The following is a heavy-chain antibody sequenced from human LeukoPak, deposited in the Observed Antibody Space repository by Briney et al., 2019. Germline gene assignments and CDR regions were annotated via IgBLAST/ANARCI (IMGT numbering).Heavy chain of an antibody. CDR1: GFTSGTYW. CDR2: IKQDGGEK. CDR3: ARDRGSSGWYEFDY. Sequence: GGSLRLSCAASGFTSGTYWMSWVRQAPGKGLEWVANIKQDGGEKYYVDSVRGRFTISRDNAKNSLYLQMNRLRAEDTAVYYCARDRGSSGWYEFDYWGQGTLVTVSS. V-gene: IGHV3-7*01. D-gene: IGHD6-19*01. J-gene: IGHJ4*02.